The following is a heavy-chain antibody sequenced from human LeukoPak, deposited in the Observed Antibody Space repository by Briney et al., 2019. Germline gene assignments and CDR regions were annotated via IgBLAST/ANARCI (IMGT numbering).Heavy chain of an antibody. CDR1: GFTFSKYW. Sequence: GGSLRLSCAASGFTFSKYWMHRVRQAPGKGLVWVSRIDTDGRTTNYADSVKGRFTISRDNAKDTLFLQMNGLRVEDTAVYYCVRDLAGADGYWGQGTLVTVSS. D-gene: IGHD6-13*01. J-gene: IGHJ4*02. CDR2: IDTDGRTT. CDR3: VRDLAGADGY. V-gene: IGHV3-74*01.